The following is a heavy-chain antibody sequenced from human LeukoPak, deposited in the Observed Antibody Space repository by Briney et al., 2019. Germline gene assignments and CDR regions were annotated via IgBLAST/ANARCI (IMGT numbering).Heavy chain of an antibody. V-gene: IGHV3-53*01. D-gene: IGHD1-26*01. CDR3: ARTSVGATWPYDY. CDR1: GFTVSSNY. CDR2: IYSGGST. J-gene: IGHJ4*02. Sequence: QTGGSLRLSCAASGFTVSSNYMSWVRQAPGKGLEWVSVIYSGGSTYYADSVKGRFTISRHNSKNTLYLQMNSLRAEDTAVYYCARTSVGATWPYDYWGQGTLVTVSS.